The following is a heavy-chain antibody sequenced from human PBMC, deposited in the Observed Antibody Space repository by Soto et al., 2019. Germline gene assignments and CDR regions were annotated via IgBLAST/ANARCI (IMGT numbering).Heavy chain of an antibody. CDR1: GFTFANAW. D-gene: IGHD6-6*01. CDR2: IKREADGATT. Sequence: GGSLILSCAASGFTFANAWMSWVRQAPGKGLEWVGLIKREADGATTGYADPVKGRFTISRDNSKNTVYLQMGSLRPEDMAVYYCARRARPDFYYMDVWGKGTTVTVSS. V-gene: IGHV3-15*01. CDR3: ARRARPDFYYMDV. J-gene: IGHJ6*03.